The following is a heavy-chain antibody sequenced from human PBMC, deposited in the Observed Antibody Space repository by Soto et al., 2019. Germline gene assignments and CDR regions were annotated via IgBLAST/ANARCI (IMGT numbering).Heavy chain of an antibody. D-gene: IGHD6-19*01. CDR3: AKTAEAVAGTVYGY. J-gene: IGHJ4*02. V-gene: IGHV3-23*01. CDR1: GFTFSNFA. CDR2: IGGSGGTA. Sequence: GSLRLSCAASGFTFSNFAMGWVRQAPGKGLEWVSAIGGSGGTAYYADSVKGRFTFSRDNSKNTLYLQMNSLRAEDTAVYYCAKTAEAVAGTVYGYWGQGTLVTVSS.